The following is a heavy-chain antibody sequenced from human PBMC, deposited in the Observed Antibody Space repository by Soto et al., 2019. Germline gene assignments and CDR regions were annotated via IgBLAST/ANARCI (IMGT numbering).Heavy chain of an antibody. CDR3: SRDASSSGYYSDY. D-gene: IGHD3-9*01. V-gene: IGHV1-3*04. CDR1: GYTFTRYT. J-gene: IGHJ4*02. CDR2: INTGRGNT. Sequence: QVQLVQSGAEVKKPGASVKISCKTPGYTFTRYTIHWVRQAPGQRPEGMGWINTGRGNTKYSEKLQGRVTITAHISASTAYMELSSLTSADTALYYCSRDASSSGYYSDYWGQGTLVTVSS.